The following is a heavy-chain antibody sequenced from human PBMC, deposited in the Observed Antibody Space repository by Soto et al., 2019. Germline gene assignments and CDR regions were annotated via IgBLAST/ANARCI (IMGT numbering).Heavy chain of an antibody. V-gene: IGHV4-34*01. J-gene: IGHJ6*02. Sequence: PSETLSLTCAVYGGSFSGYYWSWIRQPPGRGLEWMGEINHSGSTNYNPSLKSRVTISVDTSKNQFSLKLSSVPAADKAVYYCARGHLAARRYYCYYGMDVWGQGTTVTVPS. CDR1: GGSFSGYY. D-gene: IGHD6-6*01. CDR2: INHSGST. CDR3: ARGHLAARRYYCYYGMDV.